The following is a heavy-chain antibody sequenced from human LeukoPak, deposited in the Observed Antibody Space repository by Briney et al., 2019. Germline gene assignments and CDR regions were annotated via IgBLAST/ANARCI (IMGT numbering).Heavy chain of an antibody. Sequence: GGSLRLSCAASGFTFSSYSMNWVRQAPGKGLEWVSSISSSSSYIYYADSVKGRFTISRDNAENSLYLQMNSLRAEDTAVYYCARDLEEYCSGGSCSLFDYWGQGTLVTVSS. CDR2: ISSSSSYI. D-gene: IGHD2-15*01. CDR1: GFTFSSYS. CDR3: ARDLEEYCSGGSCSLFDY. V-gene: IGHV3-21*01. J-gene: IGHJ4*02.